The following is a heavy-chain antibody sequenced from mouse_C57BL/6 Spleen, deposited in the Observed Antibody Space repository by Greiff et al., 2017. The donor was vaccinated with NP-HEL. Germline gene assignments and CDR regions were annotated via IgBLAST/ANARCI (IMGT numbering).Heavy chain of an antibody. CDR1: GYTFTSYG. D-gene: IGHD4-1*01. Sequence: QVQLKQSGAELARPGASVKLSCKASGYTFTSYGISWVKQRTGQGLEWIGEIYPRSGNTYYNEKFKGKATLTADKSSSTAYMELSSLTSEDSAVYFCARWKELQAMDYWGQGTSVTVSS. CDR3: ARWKELQAMDY. J-gene: IGHJ4*01. CDR2: IYPRSGNT. V-gene: IGHV1-81*01.